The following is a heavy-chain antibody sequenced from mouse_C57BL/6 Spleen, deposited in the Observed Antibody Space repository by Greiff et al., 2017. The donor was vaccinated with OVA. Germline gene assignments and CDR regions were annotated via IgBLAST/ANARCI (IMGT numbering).Heavy chain of an antibody. V-gene: IGHV1-50*01. CDR2: IDPSDSYT. D-gene: IGHD1-1*01. CDR3: ARRLHYYGSSYVY. J-gene: IGHJ3*01. CDR1: GYTFTSYW. Sequence: VQLQQPGAELVKPGASVKLSCKASGYTFTSYWMQWVQQRPGQGLEWIGEIDPSDSYTNYNQKLKGKATLTVDTSSSTAYMQLSSLTSEDSAVYYCARRLHYYGSSYVYWGQGTLVTVSA.